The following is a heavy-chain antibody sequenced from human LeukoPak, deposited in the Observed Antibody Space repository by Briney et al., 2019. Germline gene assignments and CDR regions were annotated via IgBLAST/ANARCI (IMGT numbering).Heavy chain of an antibody. CDR2: IFCSGGSA. CDR3: GKTTTGYSSGRYPGWPVDY. CDR1: GFTFNSYA. V-gene: IGHV3-23*01. Sequence: GGSLRLSCAASGFTFNSYAMYWVRQAPGKGLEWVSGIFCSGGSAHYADSVKGRFTISRDNSKNTVYLEMDSLRVEDTAVYYCGKTTTGYSSGRYPGWPVDYWGQGTLVTVSS. J-gene: IGHJ4*02. D-gene: IGHD6-19*01.